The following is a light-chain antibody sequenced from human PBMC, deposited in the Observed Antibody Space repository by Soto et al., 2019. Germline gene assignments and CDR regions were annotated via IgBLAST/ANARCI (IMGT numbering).Light chain of an antibody. V-gene: IGKV1-12*01. CDR1: QGISSW. CDR3: QQAISFPLT. CDR2: AAS. J-gene: IGKJ5*01. Sequence: DIQMTQSPSSVSASVGDRVTITCRAPQGISSWLVWYQQKPGKAPKLLIYAASSLQSGVPSRFSGSGSGTDFTLTISRLQPEDFATYYCQQAISFPLTFGIGTRLEIK.